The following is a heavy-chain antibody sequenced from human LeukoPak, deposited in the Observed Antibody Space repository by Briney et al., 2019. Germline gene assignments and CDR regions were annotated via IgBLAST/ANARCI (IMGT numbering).Heavy chain of an antibody. J-gene: IGHJ4*02. CDR1: GFTFSSNA. Sequence: PGGSLRLSCAASGFTFSSNAMSWVRQAPGWGLEWVSTVSGGGSTTYYADSVKGRFTISRDNSKNTVYLQMKSLRAEDTAIYYCAKLPHSASGSYWDHWGQGALVTVSS. D-gene: IGHD3-10*01. CDR3: AKLPHSASGSYWDH. CDR2: VSGGGSTT. V-gene: IGHV3-23*01.